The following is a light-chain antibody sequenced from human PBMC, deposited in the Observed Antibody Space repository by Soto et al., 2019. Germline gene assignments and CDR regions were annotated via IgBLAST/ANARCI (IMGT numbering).Light chain of an antibody. CDR2: GAS. CDR3: QQYESSWT. V-gene: IGKV3-20*01. CDR1: QSISSTF. J-gene: IGKJ1*01. Sequence: EIVLTQSPGTLSLSPGEGATLSCRASQSISSTFLAWYQHKPGRAPRVLIYGASRRAAGIPDRFSGSGSGTDFTLTISRLEPEDFAVYYCQQYESSWTFGQGTKVEVK.